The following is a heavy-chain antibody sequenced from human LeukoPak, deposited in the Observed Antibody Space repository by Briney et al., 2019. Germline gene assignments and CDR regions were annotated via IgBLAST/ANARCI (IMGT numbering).Heavy chain of an antibody. Sequence: GGSLRLSCAASGFTFSSYSMNWVRQAPGEGLEWVSSISSSSSYIYYADSVKGRFTISRDDAKNSLYLQMNSLRAEDTAVYYCARDSSSWAYWGQGTLVTVSS. V-gene: IGHV3-21*01. CDR2: ISSSSSYI. CDR3: ARDSSSWAY. CDR1: GFTFSSYS. J-gene: IGHJ4*02. D-gene: IGHD6-13*01.